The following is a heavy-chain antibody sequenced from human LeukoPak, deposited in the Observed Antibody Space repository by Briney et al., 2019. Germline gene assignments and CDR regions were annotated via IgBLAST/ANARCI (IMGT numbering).Heavy chain of an antibody. CDR2: IYTSGST. CDR1: GGSISSYY. Sequence: PSETLSLTCTVSGGSISSYYWSWIRQPAGKGLEWIGRIYTSGSTNYNPSLKSRVTMSVDTSKNQFSLKLSSVTAADTAVYYCARGKRSSGYYYGDAFDIWGQGTMVTVSS. V-gene: IGHV4-4*07. J-gene: IGHJ3*02. CDR3: ARGKRSSGYYYGDAFDI. D-gene: IGHD3-22*01.